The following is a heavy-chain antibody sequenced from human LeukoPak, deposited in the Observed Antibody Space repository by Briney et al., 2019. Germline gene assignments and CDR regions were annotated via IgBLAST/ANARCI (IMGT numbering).Heavy chain of an antibody. CDR1: GFTFSSYA. D-gene: IGHD4-17*01. J-gene: IGHJ4*02. CDR3: AKGTVTTDGAWAIVVY. CDR2: ISGSGGST. Sequence: GGSLRLSCAASGFTFSSYAMSWVRQAPGKGLEWVSAISGSGGSTYYAYSVKGRFTISRDNSKNTLYLQMNSLRAEDTAVYYCAKGTVTTDGAWAIVVYWGQGALVTVSS. V-gene: IGHV3-23*01.